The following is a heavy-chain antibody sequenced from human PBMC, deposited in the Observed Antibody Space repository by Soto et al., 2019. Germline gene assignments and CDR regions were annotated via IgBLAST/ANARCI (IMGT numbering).Heavy chain of an antibody. CDR1: GFTFSSYS. V-gene: IGHV3-21*01. D-gene: IGHD4-17*01. Sequence: GESLRLSCAASGFTFSSYSMNWVRQAPGKGLEWVSSSSSSSSYIYYADSVKGRFTISRDNAKNSLYLQMNSLRAEDTAVYYCARSPTTTPPWFDPWGQGTLVTVSS. J-gene: IGHJ5*02. CDR2: SSSSSSYI. CDR3: ARSPTTTPPWFDP.